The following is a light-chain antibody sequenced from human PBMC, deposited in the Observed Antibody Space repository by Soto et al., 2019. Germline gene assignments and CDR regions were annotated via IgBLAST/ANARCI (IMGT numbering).Light chain of an antibody. CDR3: QHRFNWPLT. CDR1: QSVSTF. J-gene: IGKJ4*01. Sequence: EIVLTQSPATLSLSPGERAILSCRASQSVSTFFAWYQRKPGQAPRLLIYDASERATGITARFSGSGSGTDFTLTINSLEPEDFAVYYCQHRFNWPLTFGGGTTVELK. V-gene: IGKV3-11*01. CDR2: DAS.